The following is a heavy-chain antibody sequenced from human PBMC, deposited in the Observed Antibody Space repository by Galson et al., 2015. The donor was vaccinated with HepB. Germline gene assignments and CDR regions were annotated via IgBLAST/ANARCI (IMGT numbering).Heavy chain of an antibody. CDR3: AKGTGSSGYNYVTYGMDV. CDR2: VTGSGGST. V-gene: IGHV3-23*01. D-gene: IGHD3-22*01. CDR1: GFTFSSYA. Sequence: SLRLSCAASGFTFSSYAMSWVRQAPGKGLEWVSVVTGSGGSTYYADSVKGRFTISRDNSKNALYLQMSSLRAEDTAIYYCAKGTGSSGYNYVTYGMDVWGQGTTVTVSS. J-gene: IGHJ6*02.